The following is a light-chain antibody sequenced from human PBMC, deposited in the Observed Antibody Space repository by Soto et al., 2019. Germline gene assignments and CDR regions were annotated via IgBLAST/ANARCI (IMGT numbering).Light chain of an antibody. Sequence: IVLTPSPGTLSLSPVERAPLSCTASQSVSSSYLAWYQQKPGQAPRLLIYGASSRATGIPARFSGSGSGTDFTLTISSLEPEDFAVYYCQQRSNWPPTCGQGTRREIK. CDR2: GAS. CDR1: QSVSSSY. J-gene: IGKJ5*01. CDR3: QQRSNWPPT. V-gene: IGKV3D-20*02.